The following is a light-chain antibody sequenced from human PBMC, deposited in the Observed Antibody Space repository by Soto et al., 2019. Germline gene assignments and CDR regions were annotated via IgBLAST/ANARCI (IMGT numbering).Light chain of an antibody. Sequence: DIQMTQSPSSLSASVGDRVTITCRASQSISSWLAWYQQKPGNAPKLLISKASSLESGVPSRFSGSGSGTEFTLTISSLQPDDFATYYCQQYNSYSWTFGQGTKVDIK. J-gene: IGKJ1*01. CDR1: QSISSW. CDR3: QQYNSYSWT. CDR2: KAS. V-gene: IGKV1-5*03.